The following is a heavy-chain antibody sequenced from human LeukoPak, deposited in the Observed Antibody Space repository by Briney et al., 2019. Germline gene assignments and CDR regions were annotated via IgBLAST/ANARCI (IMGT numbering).Heavy chain of an antibody. CDR2: ISGSGGST. V-gene: IGHV3-23*01. J-gene: IGHJ4*02. CDR1: GFTLSSYA. CDR3: AKDQAGGMYYYDSSGSKRVY. Sequence: GGSLRLSCAASGFTLSSYAMSWVRQAPGKGLEWVSAISGSGGSTYYADSVKGRFTISRDNSKNTLYLQVNSLRAEDTAVYYCAKDQAGGMYYYDSSGSKRVYWGQGTLVTVSS. D-gene: IGHD3-22*01.